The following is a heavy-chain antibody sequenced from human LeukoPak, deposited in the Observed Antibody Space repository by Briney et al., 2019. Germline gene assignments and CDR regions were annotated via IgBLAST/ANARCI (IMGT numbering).Heavy chain of an antibody. J-gene: IGHJ4*02. Sequence: GGSLRLSCAASGFTFSSYWMHWVRHAPGKGLVWVSRINSDGSSTSYADSVKGRFTISRDNAKNTLYLQMNSLRAEDTAVYYCARDSGSYPLDYWGQGTLVTVSS. CDR2: INSDGSST. V-gene: IGHV3-74*01. CDR1: GFTFSSYW. D-gene: IGHD1-26*01. CDR3: ARDSGSYPLDY.